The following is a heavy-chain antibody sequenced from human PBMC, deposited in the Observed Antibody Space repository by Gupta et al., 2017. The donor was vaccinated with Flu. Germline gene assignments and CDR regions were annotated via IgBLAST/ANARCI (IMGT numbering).Heavy chain of an antibody. Sequence: RLARGQGLEWMGWISPIFGTANYAQKFQGRVTITADESTSTAYMELSSLRSEDTAVYYCARDRWSSSRRFDPWGQGTLVTGSS. J-gene: IGHJ5*02. D-gene: IGHD6-13*01. V-gene: IGHV1-69*01. CDR2: ISPIFGTA. CDR3: ARDRWSSSRRFDP.